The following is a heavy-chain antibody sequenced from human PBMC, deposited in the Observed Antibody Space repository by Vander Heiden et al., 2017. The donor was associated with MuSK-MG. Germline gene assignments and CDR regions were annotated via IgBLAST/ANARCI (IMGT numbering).Heavy chain of an antibody. CDR3: AKDMGASVVVVPAASYYYDGMDV. Sequence: EVQLVESGGGLVQPGRSLRLSCAASGFTFDDYAMHWVRQAPGKGLECVSGISWNSGSIGYADSVKGRFTISRDNAKNSLYLQMNSLRAEDTALYYCAKDMGASVVVVPAASYYYDGMDVWGQGTTVTVSS. CDR2: ISWNSGSI. CDR1: GFTFDDYA. J-gene: IGHJ6*02. D-gene: IGHD2-2*01. V-gene: IGHV3-9*01.